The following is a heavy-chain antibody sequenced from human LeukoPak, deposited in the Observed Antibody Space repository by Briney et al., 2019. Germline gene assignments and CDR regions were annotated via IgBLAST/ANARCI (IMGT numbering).Heavy chain of an antibody. D-gene: IGHD1-26*01. CDR1: GYTFTSYY. CDR2: INPSGGST. Sequence: ASVKVSCKASGYTFTSYYMHWVRQAPGQGLEWMGIINPSGGSTSYAQKFQGRVTMTRDTSTGTVYMELSSLRSEDTAVYYCARDLLPGEPLDYWGQGTLVTVSS. J-gene: IGHJ4*02. V-gene: IGHV1-46*01. CDR3: ARDLLPGEPLDY.